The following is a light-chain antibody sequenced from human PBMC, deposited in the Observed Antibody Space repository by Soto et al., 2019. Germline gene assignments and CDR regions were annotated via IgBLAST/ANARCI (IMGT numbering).Light chain of an antibody. V-gene: IGLV1-47*01. Sequence: QSVLTQPPSASGTPGQRVTISCSGSSSNIGSNYVYWYQQLPGTAPKLLIYRNNQRPSGVPDRFSGSKSGPSASLAISGLRSEDEADYYCAAWDDSLSAWVFGGGTKLTVL. CDR1: SSNIGSNY. CDR3: AAWDDSLSAWV. CDR2: RNN. J-gene: IGLJ3*02.